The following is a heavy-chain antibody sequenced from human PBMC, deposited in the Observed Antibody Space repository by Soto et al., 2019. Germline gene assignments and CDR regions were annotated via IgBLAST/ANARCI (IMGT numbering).Heavy chain of an antibody. J-gene: IGHJ4*02. D-gene: IGHD3-3*01. CDR2: ISDGGST. Sequence: PSETLSLTCNVSGGSIYTYYWNWIRQSPGKGREWIGYISDGGSTNYNPSLKSRVTISVDTSKKQVSLKLSSVSAADTAVYYCAASISIFGVVSFWGQGTLVTVSS. V-gene: IGHV4-59*01. CDR3: AASISIFGVVSF. CDR1: GGSIYTYY.